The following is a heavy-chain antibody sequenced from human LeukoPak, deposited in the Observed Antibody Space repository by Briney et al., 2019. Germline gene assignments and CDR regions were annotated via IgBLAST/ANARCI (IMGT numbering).Heavy chain of an antibody. V-gene: IGHV4-34*01. CDR1: GGSFSGYY. D-gene: IGHD2-8*01. J-gene: IGHJ6*03. CDR2: INHSGST. CDR3: AREGAPNPYCTNGVCYMDV. Sequence: PSETLSLTCAVYGGSFSGYYWSWIRQPPGKGLEWIGEINHSGSTNYNPSLKSRVAISVDTSKNQFSLKLSSVTAADTAVYYCAREGAPNPYCTNGVCYMDVWGKGTTVTVSS.